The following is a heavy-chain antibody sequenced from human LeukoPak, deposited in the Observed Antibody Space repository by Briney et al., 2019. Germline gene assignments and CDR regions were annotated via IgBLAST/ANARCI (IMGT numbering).Heavy chain of an antibody. V-gene: IGHV4-34*01. Sequence: TSETLSLTCAVYGGSFSGYYWSWIRQPPGKGLEWIGEINHSGGTNYNPSLKSRVTISVDTSKNQFSLKLSSVTAADTAVYYCARGIAAAGPHYYYYYYMDVWGKGTTVTVSS. D-gene: IGHD6-13*01. CDR3: ARGIAAAGPHYYYYYYMDV. CDR1: GGSFSGYY. J-gene: IGHJ6*03. CDR2: INHSGGT.